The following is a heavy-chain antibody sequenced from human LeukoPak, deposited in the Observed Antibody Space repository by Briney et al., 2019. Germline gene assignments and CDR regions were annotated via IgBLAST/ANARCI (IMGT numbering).Heavy chain of an antibody. J-gene: IGHJ4*02. Sequence: GGSLRLSCAASGFTFSSYAMHWVRQAPGKGLEWVAVISYDGSNKYYADSVKGRFTISRDNSKNTLYLQMNSLRAEDTAVYYCARAQGSSSDYWGQGTLVTVSS. CDR1: GFTFSSYA. V-gene: IGHV3-30-3*01. CDR2: ISYDGSNK. CDR3: ARAQGSSSDY. D-gene: IGHD6-6*01.